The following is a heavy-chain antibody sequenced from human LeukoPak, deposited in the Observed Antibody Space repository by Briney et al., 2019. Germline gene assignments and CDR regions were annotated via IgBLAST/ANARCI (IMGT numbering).Heavy chain of an antibody. J-gene: IGHJ4*02. CDR2: INHSGST. V-gene: IGHV4-34*01. Sequence: PSETLSLTCAVYGGSFSGYYWSWIRQPPGKGLEWIGEINHSGSTNYNPSLKSRVTISVDTSKNQFSLKLSSVTAADTAVYYCARDGENPHYDYWDQGTLVTVSS. CDR3: ARDGENPHYDY. CDR1: GGSFSGYY. D-gene: IGHD3-10*01.